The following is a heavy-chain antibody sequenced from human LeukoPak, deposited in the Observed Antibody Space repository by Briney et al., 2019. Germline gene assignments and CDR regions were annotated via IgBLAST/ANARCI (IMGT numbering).Heavy chain of an antibody. CDR2: IKQDGSEK. CDR3: ARDLTQDAFDI. Sequence: PGGSLRLSCAASGFTFSSYWVSWVRQAPGKGLEWVANIKQDGSEKYYVDSVKGRFTISRDNAKNSLYLQMNSLRAEDTAVYYCARDLTQDAFDIWGQGTMVTVSS. V-gene: IGHV3-7*01. CDR1: GFTFSSYW. J-gene: IGHJ3*02.